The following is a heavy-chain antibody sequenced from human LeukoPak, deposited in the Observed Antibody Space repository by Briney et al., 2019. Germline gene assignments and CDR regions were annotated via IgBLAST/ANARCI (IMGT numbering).Heavy chain of an antibody. CDR2: INHSGST. CDR1: GGSFRGYY. J-gene: IGHJ4*02. Sequence: PSETLSLTCAVYGGSFRGYYWSWIRQPPGKGLEWIGEINHSGSTNYNPSLKSRVTISVDTSKNQFSLKLSSVPAADTAVYYCASTPDASTSPYSSSSGPYYWGQGTLVTVSS. CDR3: ASTPDASTSPYSSSSGPYY. V-gene: IGHV4-34*01. D-gene: IGHD6-6*01.